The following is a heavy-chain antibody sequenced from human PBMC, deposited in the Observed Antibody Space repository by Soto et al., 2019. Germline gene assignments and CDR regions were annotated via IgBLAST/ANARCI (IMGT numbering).Heavy chain of an antibody. J-gene: IGHJ3*02. CDR3: ARLGRGYSGYEDVGFAFDI. Sequence: PGESLKISCKGSGYSFTSYWIGWVRQMPGKGLEWMGIIYPGDSDTRYSPSFQGQVTISADKSISTAYLQWSSLKASDTAMYYCARLGRGYSGYEDVGFAFDIWGKGTMVTV. D-gene: IGHD5-12*01. CDR1: GYSFTSYW. V-gene: IGHV5-51*01. CDR2: IYPGDSDT.